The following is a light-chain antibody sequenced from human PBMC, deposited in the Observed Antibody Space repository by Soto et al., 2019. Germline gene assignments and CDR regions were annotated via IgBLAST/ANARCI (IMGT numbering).Light chain of an antibody. CDR1: QSISSSY. Sequence: EIVLTQSPGTLSLSPGERATLSCRASQSISSSYLAWYQQKPGQAPRLLIYDASNRATGIPDRFSGSGSGTDFTLTISRLEPEDFAVYFCQQYGSSPLTFGGGTKVEIK. V-gene: IGKV3-20*01. CDR2: DAS. J-gene: IGKJ4*01. CDR3: QQYGSSPLT.